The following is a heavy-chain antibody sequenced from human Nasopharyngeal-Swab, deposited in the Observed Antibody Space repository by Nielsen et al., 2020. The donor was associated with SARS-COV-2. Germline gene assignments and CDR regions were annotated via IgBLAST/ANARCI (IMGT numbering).Heavy chain of an antibody. D-gene: IGHD5/OR15-5a*01. CDR2: IKEDGSKK. CDR1: GFPFSRYW. CDR3: VIASSVAFDF. Sequence: GESLKISCAASGFPFSRYWMSWVRQAPGKWLEWVAHIKEDGSKKYYVDSVNGRFTISRDNTKNSVYLQMNSLRADDTALYYCVIASSVAFDFWGQGTMVTVTS. V-gene: IGHV3-7*01. J-gene: IGHJ3*01.